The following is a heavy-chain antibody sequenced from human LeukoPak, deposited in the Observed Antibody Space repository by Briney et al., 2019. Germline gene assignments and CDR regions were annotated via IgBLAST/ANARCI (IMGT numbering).Heavy chain of an antibody. V-gene: IGHV1-2*06. CDR2: INPNSGGT. CDR1: GYTFIGYY. J-gene: IGHJ4*02. CDR3: ARVRGIHYYFDY. Sequence: ASVKVSCRASGYTFIGYYIHWVRQAPGQGLEWMGRINPNSGGTNYAQKFQGRVTMTRDTSISTAYMELSRLRSDDTAVYYCARVRGIHYYFDYCGQGTLVTVSS.